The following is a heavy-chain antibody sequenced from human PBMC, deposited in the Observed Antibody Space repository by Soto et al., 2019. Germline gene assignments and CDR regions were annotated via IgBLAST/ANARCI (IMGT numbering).Heavy chain of an antibody. CDR2: ITGSGGDT. V-gene: IGHV3-23*01. CDR1: GFTFSSYS. D-gene: IGHD2-21*01. Sequence: EVQLLESGGGLVQPGGSLRLSCAASGFTFSSYSMSWVRQAPGKGLEWVSAITGSGGDTYYADSVKGRFTIFRDNSKRTLYLQMNSLRAEDTALYYCAKGSASSRPYYFDYWGQGTLVPVSS. CDR3: AKGSASSRPYYFDY. J-gene: IGHJ4*02.